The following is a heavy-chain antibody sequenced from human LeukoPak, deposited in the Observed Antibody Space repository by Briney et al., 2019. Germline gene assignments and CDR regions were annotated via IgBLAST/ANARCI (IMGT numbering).Heavy chain of an antibody. Sequence: PSETLSLTCGVYGGSFSGYYWSGIRRSPGKGLEGIGEINHSGSTNYNPSLKCRVTISVDTSKNQFSLKLSSVTAADTAVYYCARGPAADYWGQGTLVTVSS. CDR1: GGSFSGYY. J-gene: IGHJ4*02. CDR2: INHSGST. D-gene: IGHD2-15*01. CDR3: ARGPAADY. V-gene: IGHV4-34*01.